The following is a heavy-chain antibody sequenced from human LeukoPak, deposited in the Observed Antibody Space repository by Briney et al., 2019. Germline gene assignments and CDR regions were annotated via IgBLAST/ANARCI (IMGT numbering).Heavy chain of an antibody. V-gene: IGHV3-33*06. CDR3: AKDARRNYYYMGV. Sequence: PGGSLRLSCAASEFTFRRYGMHWVRQAPGKGLEWVAVIWYDGSNKYYADSVKGRFTISRDNSKNTLYLQMNSLRAEDTAVYYCAKDARRNYYYMGVWGKGTTVTVSS. CDR2: IWYDGSNK. CDR1: EFTFRRYG. D-gene: IGHD1-14*01. J-gene: IGHJ6*03.